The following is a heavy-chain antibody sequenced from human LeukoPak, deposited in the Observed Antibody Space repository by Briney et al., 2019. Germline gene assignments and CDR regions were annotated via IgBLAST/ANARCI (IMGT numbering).Heavy chain of an antibody. Sequence: GGSLRLSCEASGFTISSYAMNWVRQAPGKGLEWVSSISSSSSYIYYADSVKGRFTISRDNAKNSLYLQMNSLRAEDTAVYYCATTGRRYCSSTSCYPSGGTFDYWGQGTLVTVSS. D-gene: IGHD2-2*01. J-gene: IGHJ4*02. V-gene: IGHV3-21*01. CDR3: ATTGRRYCSSTSCYPSGGTFDY. CDR1: GFTISSYA. CDR2: ISSSSSYI.